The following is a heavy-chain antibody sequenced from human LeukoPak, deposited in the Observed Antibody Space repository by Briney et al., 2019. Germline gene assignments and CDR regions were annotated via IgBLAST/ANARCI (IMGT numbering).Heavy chain of an antibody. V-gene: IGHV4-34*01. CDR2: INHSGST. Sequence: PSETLSLTCAVYGGSFSGYYWSWIRQPPGKGLEWIGEINHSGSTNYNPSLKSRVTISVDTSKNQFSLKLSSVTAADTAVYYCARDGPRYCTNGVCYRGYYYGTDVWGQGTTVTVSS. D-gene: IGHD2-8*01. CDR1: GGSFSGYY. CDR3: ARDGPRYCTNGVCYRGYYYGTDV. J-gene: IGHJ6*02.